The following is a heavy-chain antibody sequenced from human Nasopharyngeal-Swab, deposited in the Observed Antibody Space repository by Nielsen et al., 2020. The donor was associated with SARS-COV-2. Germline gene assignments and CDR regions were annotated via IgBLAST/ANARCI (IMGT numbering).Heavy chain of an antibody. Sequence: GSLRLSCTVSGDSISYSYWSWIRQPPGKGLEWIGYIYYSGSPNNSPTNYNPSLKSRVTISGDTSKNQFSLKLTSVTAADTAVYYCARDTAANFWGQGTLVTVSS. CDR3: ARDTAANF. V-gene: IGHV4-59*01. CDR1: GDSISYSY. J-gene: IGHJ4*02. D-gene: IGHD5-18*01. CDR2: IYYSGSPNNSPT.